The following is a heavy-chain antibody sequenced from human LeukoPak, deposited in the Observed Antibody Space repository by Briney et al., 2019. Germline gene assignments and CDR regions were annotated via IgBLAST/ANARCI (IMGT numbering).Heavy chain of an antibody. D-gene: IGHD3-10*01. Sequence: GGSLRLPCAASGFTFSSYGMSWVRQAPGKGLEWVSAISDSGGSTYYADSVQGRFTISRDNSKNTLYLQMNSLRAEDTAVYYCAKYYLWFGEHDYWGQGTLVTVSS. CDR1: GFTFSSYG. V-gene: IGHV3-23*01. CDR2: ISDSGGST. J-gene: IGHJ4*02. CDR3: AKYYLWFGEHDY.